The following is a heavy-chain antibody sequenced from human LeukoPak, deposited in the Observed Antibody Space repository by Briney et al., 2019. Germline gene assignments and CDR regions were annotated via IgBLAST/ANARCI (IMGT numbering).Heavy chain of an antibody. CDR3: ARAPQMNYYDSSDAFDI. CDR2: IYHSGST. J-gene: IGHJ3*02. CDR1: GGSISSGGYY. Sequence: SETLSLICTVSGGSISSGGYYWSWIRQPPGKGLEWIGYIYHSGSTYYNPSLKSRVTISVDRSKNQFSLKLSSVTAADTAVYYCARAPQMNYYDSSDAFDIWGQGTMVTVSS. D-gene: IGHD3-22*01. V-gene: IGHV4-30-2*01.